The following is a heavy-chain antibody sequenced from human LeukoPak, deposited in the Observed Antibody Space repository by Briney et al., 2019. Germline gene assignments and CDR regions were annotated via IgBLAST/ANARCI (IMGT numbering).Heavy chain of an antibody. CDR2: ISSSGSYI. Sequence: PGGSLRLSCVASGFTFSSYSMNWVRQAPGKGLEWVSSISSSGSYIYYADSVKGRFTISRDNAKNSLYLQMNSLRAEDTAVYYCAKIAVAGRRDYYYYYMDVWGKGTTVTVSS. D-gene: IGHD6-19*01. CDR3: AKIAVAGRRDYYYYYMDV. J-gene: IGHJ6*03. V-gene: IGHV3-21*01. CDR1: GFTFSSYS.